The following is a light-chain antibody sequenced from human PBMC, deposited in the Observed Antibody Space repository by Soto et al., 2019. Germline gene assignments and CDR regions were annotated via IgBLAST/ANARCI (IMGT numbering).Light chain of an antibody. CDR1: QSVSSSF. CDR2: GVF. CDR3: QQYGSSDPIT. J-gene: IGKJ5*01. V-gene: IGKV3-20*01. Sequence: EIVLTQSPGTLSLSPGERATLSCRASQSVSSSFLTWYRQKPGQAPRLLIYGVFSRATGIPDRFSGSGSETDFTLTISRLEPEDFAPYYCQQYGSSDPITFGQGTRLEIK.